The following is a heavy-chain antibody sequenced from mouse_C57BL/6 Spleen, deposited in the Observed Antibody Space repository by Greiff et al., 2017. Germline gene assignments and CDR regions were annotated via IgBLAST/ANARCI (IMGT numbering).Heavy chain of an antibody. V-gene: IGHV3-1*01. Sequence: VQLKESGPGMVKPSQSLSLTCTVTGYSITSGYDWHWIRHFPGNKLEWMGYISYSGSTNYNPSLKSRISITHATSKNPFFLKLNSVTTEDTATYYCARDGNGFAYWGQGTLVTVSA. CDR3: ARDGNGFAY. CDR2: ISYSGST. CDR1: GYSITSGYD. J-gene: IGHJ3*01. D-gene: IGHD1-1*01.